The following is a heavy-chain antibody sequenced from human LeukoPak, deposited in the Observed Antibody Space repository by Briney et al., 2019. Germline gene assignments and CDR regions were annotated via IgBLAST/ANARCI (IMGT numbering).Heavy chain of an antibody. CDR3: AKESGYSPSYYFDY. D-gene: IGHD3-16*02. CDR2: ISGSGDST. V-gene: IGHV3-23*01. CDR1: GFTFSTYA. Sequence: GGSLRLSCAASGFTFSTYAMSWVRQAPGKGLAWVSAISGSGDSTYYAGSVKGRFTVSRDNSKNTLYLQINSLRAEGTALYYCAKESGYSPSYYFDYWGQGTLVTVSS. J-gene: IGHJ4*02.